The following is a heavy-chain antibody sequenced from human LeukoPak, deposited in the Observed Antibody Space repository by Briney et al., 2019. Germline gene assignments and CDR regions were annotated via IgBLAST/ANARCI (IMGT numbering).Heavy chain of an antibody. CDR2: IYYSGST. D-gene: IGHD5-12*01. V-gene: IGHV4-59*08. J-gene: IGHJ4*02. Sequence: SETLSLTCTVSGGSISSYYWSWLRQPPGKGLEWIGYIYYSGSTNYNPSLKSRVTISVDTSKNQFSLKLSSVTAADTAVYYCARVSGYDHNIDYWGQGTLVTVSS. CDR3: ARVSGYDHNIDY. CDR1: GGSISSYY.